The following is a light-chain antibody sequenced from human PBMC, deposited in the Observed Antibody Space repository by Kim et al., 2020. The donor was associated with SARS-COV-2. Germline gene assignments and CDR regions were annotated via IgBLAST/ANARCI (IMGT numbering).Light chain of an antibody. CDR1: SSDVGGYTY. V-gene: IGLV2-11*01. CDR3: CSYAGSYTWV. Sequence: GQSVTISCTGNSSDVGGYTYVSWYQHHPGKAPKLMVYDVTKRPSGVPDRFSGSKSGNTASLTISGLQAEDEADYYCCSYAGSYTWVFGGGTQLTVL. CDR2: DVT. J-gene: IGLJ3*02.